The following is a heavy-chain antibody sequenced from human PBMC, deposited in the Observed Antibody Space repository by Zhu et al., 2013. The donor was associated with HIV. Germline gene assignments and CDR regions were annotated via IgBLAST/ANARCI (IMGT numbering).Heavy chain of an antibody. D-gene: IGHD3-16*02. CDR2: ISYDGSNK. CDR3: AKGIRLGELSFYY. CDR1: GFTFSSYG. J-gene: IGHJ4*02. V-gene: IGHV3-30*18. Sequence: VQLVESGGGVVQPGRSLRLSCAASGFTFSSYGMHWVRQAPGKGLEWVAVISYDGSNKYYADSVKGRFTISRDNSKNTLYLQMNSLRAEDTAVYYCAKGIRLGELSFYYWGQGTLVTVSS.